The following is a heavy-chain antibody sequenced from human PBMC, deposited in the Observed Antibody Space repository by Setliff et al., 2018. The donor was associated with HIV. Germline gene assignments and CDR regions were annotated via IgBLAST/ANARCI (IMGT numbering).Heavy chain of an antibody. CDR2: MYYTGRT. CDR1: GGTISSHN. D-gene: IGHD3-10*01. J-gene: IGHJ3*02. Sequence: ETLSLTCTVSGGTISSHNWGGIRQPPGRGLEWIVYMYYTGRTNYNPSLKSRVTTSVDTSKNQFSLKLNSVTAADTAVYYCARDIDGSGRGFDIWGQGTMVTVSS. V-gene: IGHV4-59*11. CDR3: ARDIDGSGRGFDI.